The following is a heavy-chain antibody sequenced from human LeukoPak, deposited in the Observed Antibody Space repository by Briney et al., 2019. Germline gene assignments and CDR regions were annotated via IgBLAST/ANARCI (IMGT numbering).Heavy chain of an antibody. Sequence: GGSLRLSCAASGFTFSSYAMSWVRQAPGKGLEWVSAISGSGGSTYYADSVKGRFTISRDNSKNTLYLQMNSLRAKDTAVYYCAKGSYYDILTGYSAGAFDIWGQGTMVTVSS. J-gene: IGHJ3*02. D-gene: IGHD3-9*01. CDR2: ISGSGGST. CDR1: GFTFSSYA. CDR3: AKGSYYDILTGYSAGAFDI. V-gene: IGHV3-23*01.